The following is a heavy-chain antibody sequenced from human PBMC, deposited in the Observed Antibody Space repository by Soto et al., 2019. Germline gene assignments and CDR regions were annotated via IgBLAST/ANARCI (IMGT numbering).Heavy chain of an antibody. D-gene: IGHD3-10*01. V-gene: IGHV3-7*01. CDR1: GFTFTNYW. Sequence: EVQLVESGGALVQPGGSLRLSCATSGFTFTNYWMNWVRQAPGKGLEWVANINIDGTEKYYGDSVKGRFTISRDNAKNSLYLQMDSLRDEEMAVYDCARNRGGEMLDYWGHGTLVTVSS. CDR3: ARNRGGEMLDY. J-gene: IGHJ4*01. CDR2: INIDGTEK.